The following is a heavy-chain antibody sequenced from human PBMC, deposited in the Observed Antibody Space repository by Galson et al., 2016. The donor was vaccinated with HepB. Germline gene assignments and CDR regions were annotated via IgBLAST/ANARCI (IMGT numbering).Heavy chain of an antibody. J-gene: IGHJ4*02. V-gene: IGHV3-9*01. CDR2: ISWNTGSR. CDR3: AKGFSDYSDYGQYYFDY. D-gene: IGHD4-11*01. Sequence: RLSCAASGFTFDDYAMHWVRQAPGKGLEWVSGISWNTGSRVYADSVKGRFTISRDNAKNSLYLRMSSLRAEDTALYYCAKGFSDYSDYGQYYFDYWGPGTLVTVSS. CDR1: GFTFDDYA.